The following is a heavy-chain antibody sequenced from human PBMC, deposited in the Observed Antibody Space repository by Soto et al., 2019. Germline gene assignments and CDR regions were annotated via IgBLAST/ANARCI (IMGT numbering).Heavy chain of an antibody. D-gene: IGHD3-10*01. CDR3: ASGTMVRGTLDPGISGPLDY. CDR2: LGAGGDT. Sequence: EVQLVESGGGLVQPGGSLRLACAASGFTVSSYDMHWVRHVTGKGLEWVSTLGAGGDTYFPDSVKGRFTISRENAKNSLYLQMNTLGAGDTAVYYCASGTMVRGTLDPGISGPLDYWGQGTLVAVSS. V-gene: IGHV3-13*01. J-gene: IGHJ4*02. CDR1: GFTVSSYD.